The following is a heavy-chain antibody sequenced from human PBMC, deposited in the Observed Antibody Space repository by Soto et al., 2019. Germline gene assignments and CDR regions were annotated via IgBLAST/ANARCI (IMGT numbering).Heavy chain of an antibody. J-gene: IGHJ6*02. CDR1: GGSLGSYY. Sequence: SETLSLTCTVSGGSLGSYYWSWIRQPPGKGLEWIGYVFYTGRANYNASLKSRVSISLDTSNYQFSLKLTGLTSEDTAVYFCSADRPDIGVGWWVWGQGTTVTVSS. CDR2: VFYTGRA. V-gene: IGHV4-59*08. D-gene: IGHD2-15*01. CDR3: SADRPDIGVGWWV.